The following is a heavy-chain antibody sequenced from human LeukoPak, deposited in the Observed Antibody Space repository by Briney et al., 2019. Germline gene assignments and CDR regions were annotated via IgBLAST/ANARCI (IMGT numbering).Heavy chain of an antibody. Sequence: GXXLRLSCAASGFTFSSYAMSWVRQAPGKGLEWVSAISGSGGSTYYADSVKGRFTISRDNSKNTLYLQINSLRAEDTAVYYCTSSGWYSEYYFDYWGQGTLVTVSS. J-gene: IGHJ4*02. V-gene: IGHV3-23*01. D-gene: IGHD6-19*01. CDR1: GFTFSSYA. CDR3: TSSGWYSEYYFDY. CDR2: ISGSGGST.